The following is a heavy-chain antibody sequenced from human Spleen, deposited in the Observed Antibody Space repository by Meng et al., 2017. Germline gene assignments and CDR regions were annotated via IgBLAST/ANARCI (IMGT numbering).Heavy chain of an antibody. CDR2: ISYSGAT. Sequence: VQPHEAGPRLVRSSLTLSHTCPFSDASISSAVFWIWIRQPPGKDREWIGYISYSGATHYSPSLKSRLTISVDTAKNQSSLSLSSVTAADTAVYYCARVVGDCASCYKGWFDPWGQGTLVTVSS. CDR1: DASISSAVF. J-gene: IGHJ5*02. D-gene: IGHD2-2*02. CDR3: ARVVGDCASCYKGWFDP. V-gene: IGHV4-30-4*08.